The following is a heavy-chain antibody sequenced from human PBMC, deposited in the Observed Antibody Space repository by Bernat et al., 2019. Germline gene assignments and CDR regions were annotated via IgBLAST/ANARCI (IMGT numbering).Heavy chain of an antibody. V-gene: IGHV1-18*01. CDR3: ARESATYRIRSSTGGLDI. CDR1: GYTFTSYG. CDR2: ISTYSGKT. Sequence: QVQLVQSGAEVKKPGASVKVSCKASGYTFTSYGISWVRQASGQGPEWMGWISTYSGKTDYAQKYEGRVTMTTDTSTSTAYMELRSLTSDDTAVYYCARESATYRIRSSTGGLDIWGEGRMVTVS. J-gene: IGHJ3*02. D-gene: IGHD1-26*01.